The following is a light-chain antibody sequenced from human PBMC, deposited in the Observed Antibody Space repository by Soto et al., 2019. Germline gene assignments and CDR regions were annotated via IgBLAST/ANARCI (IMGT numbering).Light chain of an antibody. J-gene: IGKJ1*01. Sequence: EIVLTQSPGTLSLSPGERATLSCRASQSVSSSYLAWYQQKPGQAPRLLIYRASSRATGIPDRFSGSGSGTDFTLTISRLEPEDLAVYYCQQYGSYWTFGQGTKV. CDR1: QSVSSSY. CDR2: RAS. V-gene: IGKV3-20*01. CDR3: QQYGSYWT.